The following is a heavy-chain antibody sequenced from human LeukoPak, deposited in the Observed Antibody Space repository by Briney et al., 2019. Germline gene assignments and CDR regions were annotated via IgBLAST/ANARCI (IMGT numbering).Heavy chain of an antibody. V-gene: IGHV3-74*01. J-gene: IGHJ4*02. CDR2: INTDGSTT. CDR1: GFTFSTYW. D-gene: IGHD3-22*01. CDR3: ARPKNYYDGSGTSGY. Sequence: TGGSLRLSCAASGFTFSTYWMHWVRQAPGKGLVWVSRINTDGSTTSYADSVKGRFTIFRDNAKNTLYLQMNSLRAEDTAVYYCARPKNYYDGSGTSGYWGQGTLVTVSS.